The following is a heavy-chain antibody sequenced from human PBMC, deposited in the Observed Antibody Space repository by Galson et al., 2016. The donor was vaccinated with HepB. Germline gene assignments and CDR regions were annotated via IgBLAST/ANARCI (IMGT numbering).Heavy chain of an antibody. CDR3: ARGSAFGGVDN. CDR1: GGSISSGDYY. CDR2: IYYSGST. Sequence: TVSGGSISSGDYYWSWIRQPPGKGLEWIGYIYYSGSTYHSPSLKSRVTISVDTSKNQFSLKLNSVTAADTAVYYCARGSAFGGVDNWGQGTLVTVSS. V-gene: IGHV4-30-4*01. D-gene: IGHD3-16*01. J-gene: IGHJ4*02.